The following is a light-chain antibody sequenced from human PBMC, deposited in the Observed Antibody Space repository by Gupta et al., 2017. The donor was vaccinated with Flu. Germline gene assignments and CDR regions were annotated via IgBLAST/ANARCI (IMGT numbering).Light chain of an antibody. CDR2: EDN. V-gene: IGLV6-57*03. J-gene: IGLJ2*01. CDR3: QSYYSNNQV. Sequence: NFMLTQPHSVSESPGKTVTISCTRSSGTIANDYVQWYQQRPGSAPTTVISEDNRRPSGVPDRFSGSIDRSSNSASLXIXGLRTEXEADYYCQSYYSNNQVFGGGTKLTVL. CDR1: SGTIANDY.